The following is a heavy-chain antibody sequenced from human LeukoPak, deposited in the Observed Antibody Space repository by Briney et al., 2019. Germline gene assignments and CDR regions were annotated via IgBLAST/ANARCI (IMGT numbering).Heavy chain of an antibody. CDR1: GFTFTSSA. Sequence: SVKVSCKASGFTFTSSAMQWVRQARGQRLEWIGWTVVGSGNKNYAQKFQERVTITRDMSTSTAYMELSSLRSEDTAVYYCAADGGRVGATTSFEYFQHWGQGTLVTVSS. J-gene: IGHJ1*01. D-gene: IGHD1-26*01. CDR2: TVVGSGNK. CDR3: AADGGRVGATTSFEYFQH. V-gene: IGHV1-58*02.